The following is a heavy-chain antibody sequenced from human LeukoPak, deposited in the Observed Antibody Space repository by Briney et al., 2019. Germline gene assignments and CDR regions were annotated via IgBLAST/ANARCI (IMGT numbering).Heavy chain of an antibody. CDR2: IYHSGST. J-gene: IGHJ3*02. CDR3: ARQVGAYAFDI. V-gene: IGHV4-38-2*01. Sequence: PSETLSLTCAVSGYSISSGYYWGCIRQPPGKGLEWIGSIYHSGSTYYNPSLKRRLTISVDTSKNQFSLKLSSVTAADTAVYYCARQVGAYAFDIWGQGTMVSVSS. CDR1: GYSISSGYY. D-gene: IGHD1-26*01.